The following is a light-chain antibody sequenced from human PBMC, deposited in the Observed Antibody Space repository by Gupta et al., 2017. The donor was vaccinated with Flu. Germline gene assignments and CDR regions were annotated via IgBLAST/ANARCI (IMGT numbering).Light chain of an antibody. CDR1: NSNIGTNI. CDR3: AAWDDSRNGWV. J-gene: IGLJ3*02. V-gene: IGLV1-44*01. CDR2: SNT. Sequence: QSVLTQPPSASGTPGQRVTISCSGSNSNIGTNIVSWYQHLPGTAPKLLIYSNTQRPSGVPDRFSGSKSGTSASLAISGLQSEDEADYYCAAWDDSRNGWVFGGGTKVTVL.